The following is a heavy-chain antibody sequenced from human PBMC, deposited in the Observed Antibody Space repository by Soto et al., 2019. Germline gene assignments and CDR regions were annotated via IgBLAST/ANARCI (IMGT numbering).Heavy chain of an antibody. CDR2: IKQDGSEK. J-gene: IGHJ4*02. Sequence: GGSLRLSCAASGFTFSSYWMSWVRQAPGKGLEWVANIKQDGSEKYYVDSVKGRFTISRDNAKNSLYLQMNSLRAEDTAVYYCAKQSVAGPFDYWGQGTLVTVSS. D-gene: IGHD6-19*01. CDR3: AKQSVAGPFDY. V-gene: IGHV3-7*01. CDR1: GFTFSSYW.